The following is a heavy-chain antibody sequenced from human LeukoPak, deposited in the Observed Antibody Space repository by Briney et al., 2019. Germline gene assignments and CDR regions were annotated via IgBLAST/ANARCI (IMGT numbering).Heavy chain of an antibody. Sequence: GESLQISCQGSGYTFTSYWIGWVRQMPGKGLEWMGIIYPGDSDTRYSPSFQGQVTISADKSISTAYLQWSSLKASDTAMYYCARHGGSGWPRGYFDYWGQGTLVTVSS. CDR3: ARHGGSGWPRGYFDY. CDR1: GYTFTSYW. J-gene: IGHJ4*02. D-gene: IGHD6-19*01. V-gene: IGHV5-51*01. CDR2: IYPGDSDT.